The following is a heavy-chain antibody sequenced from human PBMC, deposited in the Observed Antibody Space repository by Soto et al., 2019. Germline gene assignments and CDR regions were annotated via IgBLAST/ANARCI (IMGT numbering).Heavy chain of an antibody. Sequence: LETLCVSYTVSCGSIGSYCGSWIRQHPGKGLEWIGYIYYSGSTNYNPSLKSRVTISVDTSKNQFSLKLSSVTAADTAVYYCARVGVTIFGVVYAFDIWGQGTMVTVSS. V-gene: IGHV4-59*01. CDR2: IYYSGST. J-gene: IGHJ3*02. CDR1: CGSIGSYC. CDR3: ARVGVTIFGVVYAFDI. D-gene: IGHD3-3*01.